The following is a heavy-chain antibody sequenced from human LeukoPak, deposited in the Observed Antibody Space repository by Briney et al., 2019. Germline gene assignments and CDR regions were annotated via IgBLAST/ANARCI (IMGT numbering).Heavy chain of an antibody. Sequence: GGSLRLSCAASGFTFSSYAMHWVRQAPGKGLEYVSAISSNGGSTYYANSVKGRSTISRDNSKNTLYLQMGSLRAEDMAVYYCARSRRVADYYDSSGYLSPDAFDIWGQGTMVTVSS. CDR2: ISSNGGST. CDR1: GFTFSSYA. J-gene: IGHJ3*02. D-gene: IGHD3-22*01. V-gene: IGHV3-64*01. CDR3: ARSRRVADYYDSSGYLSPDAFDI.